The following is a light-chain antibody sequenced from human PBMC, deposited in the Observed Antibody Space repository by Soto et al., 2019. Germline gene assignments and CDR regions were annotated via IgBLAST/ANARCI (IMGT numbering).Light chain of an antibody. Sequence: QSVLTQPPSVSGAPRQRVTLSCTGSSSNIGAGYAVHWFQQLPGTAPKLLILSNNNRPSGVPDRFSVSRSGTSASLAITGLQAEDEGNYYCQSFDRGPSGVYVFGTGTKVTVL. J-gene: IGLJ1*01. V-gene: IGLV1-40*01. CDR2: SNN. CDR1: SSNIGAGYA. CDR3: QSFDRGPSGVYV.